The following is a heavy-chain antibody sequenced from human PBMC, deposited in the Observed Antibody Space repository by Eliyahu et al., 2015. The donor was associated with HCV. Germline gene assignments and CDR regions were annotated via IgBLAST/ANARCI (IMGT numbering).Heavy chain of an antibody. D-gene: IGHD3-9*01. J-gene: IGHJ3*02. Sequence: QVQLVQSGAEVNKPGASVKVSCKASGYTFTGXYIHWVRQAPGQGLEWMGWINPNSGDSNSAQKFQGWVTMTRDTSISTAYMELTRLRSDDTAVYYCARGGDILTGYPPWAFDIWGQGTMVTVSS. CDR3: ARGGDILTGYPPWAFDI. CDR2: INPNSGDS. CDR1: GYTFTGXY. V-gene: IGHV1-2*04.